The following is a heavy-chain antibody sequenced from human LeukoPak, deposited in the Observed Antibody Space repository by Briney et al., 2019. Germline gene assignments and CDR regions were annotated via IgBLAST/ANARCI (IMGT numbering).Heavy chain of an antibody. CDR2: INPNSGGT. Sequence: GASVKVSCKASGYTFTGYYMHWVRQAPGQGLEWMGWINPNSGGTNYAQKFQGRVTMTRDTSISTAYMELSRLRSDDTAAYYCARGYNGVYYYYCYYGMDVWGQGTTVTVSS. CDR1: GYTFTGYY. CDR3: ARGYNGVYYYYCYYGMDV. V-gene: IGHV1-2*02. D-gene: IGHD2-8*01. J-gene: IGHJ6*02.